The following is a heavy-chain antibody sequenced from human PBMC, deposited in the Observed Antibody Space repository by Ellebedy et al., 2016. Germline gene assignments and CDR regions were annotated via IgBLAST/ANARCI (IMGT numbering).Heavy chain of an antibody. J-gene: IGHJ4*02. CDR3: ARGGPAALDY. D-gene: IGHD2-2*01. CDR1: GYSISSGYY. V-gene: IGHV4-4*07. Sequence: SETLSLTXTVSGYSISSGYYWSWIRQPAGKGLEWIGRIYTSGSTNYNPSLKSRVTMSVDTSKNQFSLKLSSVTAADTAVYYCARGGPAALDYWGQGTLVTVSS. CDR2: IYTSGST.